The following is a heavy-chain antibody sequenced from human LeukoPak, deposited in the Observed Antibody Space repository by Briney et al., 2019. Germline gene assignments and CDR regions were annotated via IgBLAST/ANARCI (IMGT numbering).Heavy chain of an antibody. CDR3: ARWGGGATDY. J-gene: IGHJ4*02. CDR2: IYYSGST. CDR1: GGSISSYY. V-gene: IGHV4-59*08. D-gene: IGHD1-26*01. Sequence: PSETLSLTCTVSGGSISSYYWSWIRQPPGKGLEWIGYIYYSGSTNYNPSLKSRVTISVDTSKNQFSLKLSSVTAADTAVYYCARWGGGATDYWGQGTLVTVSS.